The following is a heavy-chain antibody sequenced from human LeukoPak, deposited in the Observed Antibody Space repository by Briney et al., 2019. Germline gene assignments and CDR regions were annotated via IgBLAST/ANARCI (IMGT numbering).Heavy chain of an antibody. J-gene: IGHJ4*02. D-gene: IGHD6-19*01. V-gene: IGHV5-51*01. CDR1: GYSFTSYW. Sequence: GESLKISCKGSGYSFTSYWIGWVRQMPGKGLEWMGIIYPGDSDTRYSPSFQGQVTISADKSISTAYLQWSSLKASDTAMYYCAREAVAGTWGLEAPVLYFDYWGQGTLVTVSS. CDR3: AREAVAGTWGLEAPVLYFDY. CDR2: IYPGDSDT.